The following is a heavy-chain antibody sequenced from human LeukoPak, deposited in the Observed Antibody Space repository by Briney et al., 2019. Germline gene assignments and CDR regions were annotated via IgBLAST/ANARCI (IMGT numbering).Heavy chain of an antibody. V-gene: IGHV4-4*07. CDR2: INASGRT. Sequence: KASETLSLTCTVSGGSINNYYWSWIRQPAGKGLEWIGRINASGRTNYNPSLKSRVTMSVDTSKNQSSLKVNSVTAADTAVYYCAREYGDFDYWGQGTLVTVSS. CDR1: GGSINNYY. CDR3: AREYGDFDY. J-gene: IGHJ4*02. D-gene: IGHD4-17*01.